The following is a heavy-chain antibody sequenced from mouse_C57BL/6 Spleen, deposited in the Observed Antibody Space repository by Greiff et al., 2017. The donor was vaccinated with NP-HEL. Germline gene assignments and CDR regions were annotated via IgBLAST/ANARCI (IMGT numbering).Heavy chain of an antibody. CDR3: ARMLIYYYGSSYSYAMDY. D-gene: IGHD1-1*01. CDR2: IWWDDDK. CDR1: GFSLSTFGMG. J-gene: IGHJ4*01. Sequence: QVTLKESGPGILQPSQTLSLTCSFSGFSLSTFGMGVGWIRQPSGKGLEWLAHIWWDDDKYYNPALKSRLTISKDTSKNQVFLKIANVDTADTATYYCARMLIYYYGSSYSYAMDYWGQGTSVTVSS. V-gene: IGHV8-8*01.